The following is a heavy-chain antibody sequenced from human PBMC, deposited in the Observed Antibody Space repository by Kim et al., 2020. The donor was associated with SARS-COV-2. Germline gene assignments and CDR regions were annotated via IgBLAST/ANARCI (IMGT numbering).Heavy chain of an antibody. D-gene: IGHD3-22*01. J-gene: IGHJ4*02. V-gene: IGHV3-15*01. CDR1: GFTFSNAW. CDR3: TTCLNYDSSGYYYPGTY. CDR2: IKSKTDGGTT. Sequence: GGSLRLSCAASGFTFSNAWMSWVRQAPGKGLEWVGRIKSKTDGGTTDYAAPVKGRFTISRDDSKNTLYLQMNSLKTEDTAVYYCTTCLNYDSSGYYYPGTYWGQGTLVTVSS.